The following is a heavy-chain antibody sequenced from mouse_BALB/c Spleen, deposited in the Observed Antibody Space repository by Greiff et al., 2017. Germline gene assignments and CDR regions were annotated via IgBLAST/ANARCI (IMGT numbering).Heavy chain of an antibody. CDR3: ARGPPPYAMDY. V-gene: IGHV5-6-5*01. Sequence: EVQRVESGGGLVKPGGSLKLSCAASGFTFSSYAMSWVRQTPEKRLEWVASISSGGSTYYPDSVKGRFTISRDNARNILYLQMSSLRSEDTAMYYCARGPPPYAMDYWGQGTSVTVSS. CDR1: GFTFSSYA. J-gene: IGHJ4*01. CDR2: ISSGGST.